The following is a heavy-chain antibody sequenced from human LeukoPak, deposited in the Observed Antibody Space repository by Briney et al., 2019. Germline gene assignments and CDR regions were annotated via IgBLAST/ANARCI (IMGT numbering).Heavy chain of an antibody. CDR2: IRYDGSNK. J-gene: IGHJ1*01. Sequence: GGSLRLSCAASGFTFSSYGMHCVRQAPGKGLEWVAFIRYDGSNKYYAGSVKGRFTISRDNSKNTLYLQMNSLRAEDTAVYYCAKDSMLSPTPEYFQHWGQGTLVTVSS. V-gene: IGHV3-30*02. CDR3: AKDSMLSPTPEYFQH. CDR1: GFTFSSYG. D-gene: IGHD2-8*01.